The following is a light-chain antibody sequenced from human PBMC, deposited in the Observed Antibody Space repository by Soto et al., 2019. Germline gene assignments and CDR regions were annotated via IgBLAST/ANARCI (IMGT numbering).Light chain of an antibody. V-gene: IGKV1-5*03. CDR3: QQYNTFSPWT. J-gene: IGKJ1*01. Sequence: IQMSQSPSTPSASVGDRVTITCRASQTISTWLAWYQQKPGKAPKLLIYRASSLESGVPSRFSGSGSGTEFTLTISSLQPDDFATYYCQQYNTFSPWTFGQGTKVDI. CDR1: QTISTW. CDR2: RAS.